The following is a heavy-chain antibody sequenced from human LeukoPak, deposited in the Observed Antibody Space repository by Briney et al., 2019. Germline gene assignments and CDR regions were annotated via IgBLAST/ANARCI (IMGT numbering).Heavy chain of an antibody. Sequence: GGSLRLSCAASGFTFTTFSMNWVRQAPGEGLEWVSSISSSSSYIYYADSLKGRFTISRDNAKNSLYLQMKSLRAEDTAVSYCARIQLNSYYYYMDVWGKGTTVTVSS. D-gene: IGHD2-2*01. CDR1: GFTFTTFS. CDR2: ISSSSSYI. J-gene: IGHJ6*03. CDR3: ARIQLNSYYYYMDV. V-gene: IGHV3-21*01.